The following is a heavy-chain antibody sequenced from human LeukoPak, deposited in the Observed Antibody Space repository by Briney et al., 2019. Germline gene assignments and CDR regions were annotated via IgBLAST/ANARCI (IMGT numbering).Heavy chain of an antibody. CDR1: GFTFSSYW. J-gene: IGHJ4*02. CDR3: ARGDVAAGFDY. CDR2: IKQDGSDK. D-gene: IGHD6-13*01. V-gene: IGHV3-7*01. Sequence: PGGSLRLSCAASGFTFSSYWMRGVRQAPGKGGEGGANIKQDGSDKYYVDSVKGLFTISRDNAKNSLYLQMNSLRAEDTAVYYCARGDVAAGFDYWGQGTLVTVSS.